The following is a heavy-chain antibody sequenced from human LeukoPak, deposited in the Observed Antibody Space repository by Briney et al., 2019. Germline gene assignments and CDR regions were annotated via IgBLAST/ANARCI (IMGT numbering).Heavy chain of an antibody. J-gene: IGHJ3*02. CDR2: IYYSGST. CDR3: ARDLILTGYYNVFDI. CDR1: GYSISSGYY. V-gene: IGHV4-61*01. Sequence: SETLSLTCAVSGYSISSGYYWGWIRQPPGKGLEWIGYIYYSGSTNYNPSLKSRVTISVDTSKNQFSLKLSSVTAADTAVYYCARDLILTGYYNVFDIWGQGTMVTVSS. D-gene: IGHD3-9*01.